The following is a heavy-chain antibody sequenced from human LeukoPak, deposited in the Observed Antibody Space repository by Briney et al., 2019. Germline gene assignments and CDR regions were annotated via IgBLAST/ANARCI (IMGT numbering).Heavy chain of an antibody. J-gene: IGHJ6*03. Sequence: PSETLSLTCTVSGGSISSSSYYWGWIRQPPGKGLEWIGYIYTSGSTNYNPSLKSRVTISVDTSKNQFSLKLSSVTAADTAVYYCARQIWTPFPAVVYYMDVWGKGTTVTVSS. D-gene: IGHD6-19*01. V-gene: IGHV4-61*05. CDR3: ARQIWTPFPAVVYYMDV. CDR2: IYTSGST. CDR1: GGSISSSSYY.